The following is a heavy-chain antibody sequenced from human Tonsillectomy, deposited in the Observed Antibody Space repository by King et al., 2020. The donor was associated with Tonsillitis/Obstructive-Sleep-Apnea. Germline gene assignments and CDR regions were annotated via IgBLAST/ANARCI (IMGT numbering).Heavy chain of an antibody. V-gene: IGHV3-23*04. Sequence: VQLVESGGGLVQPGGSLRLSCAASGFTFSSYAMNWVRQAPGKGLEWVSAISNNGGSTYYADSVKGRFTITSDNSKNTLYLQRNSLRADDTAVYYCAKSPLSRNSAYDLDYWGQGTLVTVSS. CDR3: AKSPLSRNSAYDLDY. CDR1: GFTFSSYA. J-gene: IGHJ4*02. D-gene: IGHD5-12*01. CDR2: ISNNGGST.